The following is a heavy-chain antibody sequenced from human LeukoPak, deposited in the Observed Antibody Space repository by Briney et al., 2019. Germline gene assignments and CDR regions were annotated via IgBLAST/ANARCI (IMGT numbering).Heavy chain of an antibody. CDR1: GFTFSSYA. D-gene: IGHD1-1*01. J-gene: IGHJ4*02. Sequence: GGSLRLSCAPSGFTFSSYAMSWVRQAPGKGLEWVSVISGSGGSTYYRDSVKGRFTISRDNSKNTPYLQMNSLRAEDTAVYYCAKDGTTTITFDYWGQGTLVTVSS. CDR2: ISGSGGST. V-gene: IGHV3-23*01. CDR3: AKDGTTTITFDY.